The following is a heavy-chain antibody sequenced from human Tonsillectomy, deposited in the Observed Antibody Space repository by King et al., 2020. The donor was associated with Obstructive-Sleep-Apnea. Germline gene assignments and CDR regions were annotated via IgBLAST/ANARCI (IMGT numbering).Heavy chain of an antibody. CDR1: GFTFRSYA. Sequence: ESGGGLVQPGGSLRLSCAGSGFTFRSYAMSWVRQAPGKGLEGVSGISGSGGRTYYADSVKGRLTISRDNSKKTVYLQMNSLRAEDRAVYDWANDSMDYATLTGPLDYCGQRTLVTVSP. D-gene: IGHD3-9*01. J-gene: IGHJ4*02. V-gene: IGHV3-23*01. CDR3: ANDSMDYATLTGPLDY. CDR2: ISGSGGRT.